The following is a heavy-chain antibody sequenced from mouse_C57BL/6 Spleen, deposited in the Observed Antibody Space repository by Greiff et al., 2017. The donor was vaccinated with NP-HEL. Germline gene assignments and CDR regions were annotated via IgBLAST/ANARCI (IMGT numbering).Heavy chain of an antibody. CDR1: GFNIKDYY. J-gene: IGHJ2*01. V-gene: IGHV14-1*01. D-gene: IGHD2-1*01. CDR3: TTGGNYYFDY. Sequence: EVQLQQSGAELVRPGASVKLSCTASGFNIKDYYMHWVKQRPEQGLEWIGRIDPEDGDTEYAPKFQGKATMTADPSSNTAYLQLSSLTSEDTAVYYSTTGGNYYFDYWGQGTTLTVSS. CDR2: IDPEDGDT.